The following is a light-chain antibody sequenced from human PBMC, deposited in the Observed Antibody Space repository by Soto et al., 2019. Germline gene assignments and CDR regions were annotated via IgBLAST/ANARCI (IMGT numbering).Light chain of an antibody. J-gene: IGKJ4*01. CDR2: DAS. Sequence: EIVLTQSPATLSLSPGERAALSCRASQSVSSYIAWYQQKPGQAPRLLIYDASKRAPGIPGRFSGSGSGTDFTLTISSLEAEDFAVYFCQQRSNWPSTFGGGTKVEI. V-gene: IGKV3-11*01. CDR3: QQRSNWPST. CDR1: QSVSSY.